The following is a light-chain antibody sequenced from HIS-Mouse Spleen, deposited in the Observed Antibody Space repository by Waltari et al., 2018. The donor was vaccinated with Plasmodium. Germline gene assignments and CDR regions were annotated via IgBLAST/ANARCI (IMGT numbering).Light chain of an antibody. V-gene: IGLV2-23*01. CDR2: EGS. CDR3: CSYAGSSTYV. Sequence: QSALTQPASVSGSPGHSITISCTGTSSDVGGYNLFSWYQQHPGKAPKLMIYEGSKRPSGVSNRFSGSKSGNTASLTISGLQAEDEADYYCCSYAGSSTYVFGTGTKVTVL. J-gene: IGLJ1*01. CDR1: SSDVGGYNL.